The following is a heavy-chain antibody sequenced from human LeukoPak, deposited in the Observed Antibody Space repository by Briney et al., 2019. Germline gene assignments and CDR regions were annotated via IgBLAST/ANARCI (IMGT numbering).Heavy chain of an antibody. V-gene: IGHV1-2*02. CDR1: GYTFTGYY. CDR3: ARDQRITMIVVVASYMDV. CDR2: INPNSGGT. D-gene: IGHD3-22*01. J-gene: IGHJ6*03. Sequence: ASVKVSCKASGYTFTGYYMHWVRQAPGQGLEWMGWINPNSGGTNYAQKFQGRVTMTRDTSISTAYMELSRLRSDDTAVYYCARDQRITMIVVVASYMDVWGKGTTVTVSS.